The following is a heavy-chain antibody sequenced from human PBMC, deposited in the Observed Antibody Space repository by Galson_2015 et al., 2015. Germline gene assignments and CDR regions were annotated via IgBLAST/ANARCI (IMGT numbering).Heavy chain of an antibody. D-gene: IGHD5-12*01. Sequence: SLRLSCAASGFTVSSNYMSWVRQAPGKGLEWVSVIYSGGSTYYADSVKGRFTISRDNSKNTLYLQMNSLRAEDTAVYYCARHTRLGGYSGYDPDGYYYGMDVWGQGTTVTVSS. CDR3: ARHTRLGGYSGYDPDGYYYGMDV. J-gene: IGHJ6*02. CDR1: GFTVSSNY. V-gene: IGHV3-53*01. CDR2: IYSGGST.